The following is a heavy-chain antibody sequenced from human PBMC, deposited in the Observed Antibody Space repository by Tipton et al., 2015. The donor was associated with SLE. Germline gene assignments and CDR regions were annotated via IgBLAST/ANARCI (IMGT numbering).Heavy chain of an antibody. Sequence: GLVKPSQTLSLTCVISGDSVSSNSVAWNWIRQSPSRGLEWLGRTYYRSKWYNDYAVSVKSRITISAGTSKNQFSLQLNSVTPEDRAVYSCARKTQTGHRDCWGQGTLVTVSS. CDR3: ARKTQTGHRDC. J-gene: IGHJ4*02. V-gene: IGHV6-1*01. CDR2: TYYRSKWYN. D-gene: IGHD1-1*01. CDR1: GDSVSSNSVA.